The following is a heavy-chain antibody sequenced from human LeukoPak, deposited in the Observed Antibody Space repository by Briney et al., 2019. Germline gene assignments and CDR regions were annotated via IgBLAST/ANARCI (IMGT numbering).Heavy chain of an antibody. V-gene: IGHV1-18*04. J-gene: IGHJ3*02. D-gene: IGHD3-22*01. CDR3: ARKGYYYDSSGYPTDAFDI. CDR1: GYTFTGYY. CDR2: ISAYNGNT. Sequence: VASVKVSCKASGYTFTGYYMHWVRQAPGQGLEWMGWISAYNGNTNYAQKLQGRVTMTTDTSTSTAYMELRSLRSDDTAVYYCARKGYYYDSSGYPTDAFDIWGQGTMVTVSS.